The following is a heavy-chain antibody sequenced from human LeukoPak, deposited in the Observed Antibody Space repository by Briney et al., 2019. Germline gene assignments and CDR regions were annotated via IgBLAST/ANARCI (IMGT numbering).Heavy chain of an antibody. CDR1: GVNFADYA. CDR3: AKESGKFDY. V-gene: IGHV3-43*02. Sequence: GGSLRLSCVVSGVNFADYAMHWVRQPPGKGLEWVSLISADGGSTFSADSVKGRFSISRDNSKNSLYLQMNSLRSEDTAMYYCAKESGKFDYWGQGTLVAVSS. CDR2: ISADGGST. J-gene: IGHJ4*02.